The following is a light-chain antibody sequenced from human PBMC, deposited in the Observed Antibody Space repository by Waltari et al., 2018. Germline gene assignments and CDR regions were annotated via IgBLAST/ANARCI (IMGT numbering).Light chain of an antibody. V-gene: IGLV8-61*01. CDR1: SGSVSTTYY. Sequence: QTVVTQEPSLSVSPGGTVTLTCGLSSGSVSTTYYPSWYQQAPGPAQRTLIFDTNTRSSGVPDRFSGSILDNKASLTITGAQADDESDYYCVLSMGSGIWVVGGGTKLTVL. CDR3: VLSMGSGIWV. J-gene: IGLJ3*02. CDR2: DTN.